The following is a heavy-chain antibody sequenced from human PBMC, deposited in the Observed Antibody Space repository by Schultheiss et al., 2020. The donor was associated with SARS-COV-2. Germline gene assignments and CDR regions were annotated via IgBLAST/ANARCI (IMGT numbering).Heavy chain of an antibody. J-gene: IGHJ4*01. CDR3: ARYGPYSFES. D-gene: IGHD4-17*01. Sequence: SETLSLTCTVSGGSISSYYWTWIRQPAGKGLECIGRVYTSGSTNYNPSLKSRVTISVDTSKNQFSLKLTSVTAADTAVYYCARYGPYSFESWGHGTLVTVSS. CDR2: VYTSGST. CDR1: GGSISSYY. V-gene: IGHV4-4*07.